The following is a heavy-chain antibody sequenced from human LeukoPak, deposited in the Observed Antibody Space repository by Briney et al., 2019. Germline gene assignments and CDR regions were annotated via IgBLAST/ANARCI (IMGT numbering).Heavy chain of an antibody. CDR2: ISGSGGST. CDR3: AKEMVRGRDAFDI. V-gene: IGHV3-23*01. Sequence: GGSLRLSFAASGFTFSSYAMHWVRQAPGKGLEWVSAISGSGGSTYYADSVKGRFTISRDNSKSTLYLQMNSLRAEDTAVYYCAKEMVRGRDAFDIWGQGTMVTVSS. J-gene: IGHJ3*02. D-gene: IGHD3-10*01. CDR1: GFTFSSYA.